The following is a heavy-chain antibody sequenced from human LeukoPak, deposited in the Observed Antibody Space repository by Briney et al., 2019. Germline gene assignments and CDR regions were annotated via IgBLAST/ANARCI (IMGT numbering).Heavy chain of an antibody. CDR1: GGSISNYY. CDR2: ISYSGST. J-gene: IGHJ4*02. D-gene: IGHD1-1*01. V-gene: IGHV4-59*01. CDR3: ARESDDENYFDY. Sequence: SETLSLTCTVSGGSISNYYWSWIRQPPGKGLEWIGYISYSGSTNYNPSLRSRVTISVDTSKNQFSLKLSSVTAADTAVYYCARESDDENYFDYWGQGTLVTVSS.